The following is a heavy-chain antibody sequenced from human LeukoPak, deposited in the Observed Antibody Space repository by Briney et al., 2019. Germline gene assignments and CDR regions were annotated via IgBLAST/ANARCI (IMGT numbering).Heavy chain of an antibody. CDR3: ARAIRGRMIVVPVDTRFDP. CDR2: IIPIFGTA. Sequence: SVKVSCKASGGTFSSYAISWVRQAPGQGLEWMGGIIPIFGTANYAQKFQGRVTITTDESTSTAYMELSSLRSEDTAVYYCARAIRGRMIVVPVDTRFDPWGQGTLVTVSS. CDR1: GGTFSSYA. J-gene: IGHJ5*02. D-gene: IGHD3-22*01. V-gene: IGHV1-69*05.